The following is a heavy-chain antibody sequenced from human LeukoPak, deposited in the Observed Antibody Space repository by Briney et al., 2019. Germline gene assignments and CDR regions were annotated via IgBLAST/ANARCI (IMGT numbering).Heavy chain of an antibody. D-gene: IGHD1-14*01. V-gene: IGHV1-2*02. J-gene: IGHJ6*03. Sequence: ASVKVSCKASGYTFTGYYMHWVRQAPGQGLEWMGWINPNSGGTNYAQKFQGRVTMTRDTSISTAYMELSRLRSDDTAVYYCARDGFNPPYYYYMDVWGKGTTVTVSS. CDR3: ARDGFNPPYYYYMDV. CDR2: INPNSGGT. CDR1: GYTFTGYY.